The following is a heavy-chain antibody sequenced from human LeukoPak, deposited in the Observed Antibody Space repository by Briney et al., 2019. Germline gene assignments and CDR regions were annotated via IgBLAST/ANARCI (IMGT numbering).Heavy chain of an antibody. Sequence: PGGSLRLSCAASGFTFSSHWINRVRQAPGKGLEWVANINQDGSEKYYVDSVKGRFTISRDNAKNSLYLQMNSLRAEDTAVYYCARDATPDGIIFDYWGQGTLVTVSS. CDR3: ARDATPDGIIFDY. J-gene: IGHJ4*02. CDR1: GFTFSSHW. V-gene: IGHV3-7*05. CDR2: INQDGSEK. D-gene: IGHD3-16*01.